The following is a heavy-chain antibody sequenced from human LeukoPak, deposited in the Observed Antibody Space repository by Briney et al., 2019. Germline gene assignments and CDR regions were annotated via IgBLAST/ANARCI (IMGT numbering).Heavy chain of an antibody. CDR3: TRTTIFGVVIPFDY. D-gene: IGHD3-3*01. CDR1: GYTFTSYG. V-gene: IGHV1-18*01. Sequence: ASVKVSCKASGYTFTSYGISWVRQAPGQGLEWMGWISAYNGNTNYAQKLQGRVTMTTDTSTSTAYMELRSLRSDDTAVYYCTRTTIFGVVIPFDYWGQGTLVTVSS. J-gene: IGHJ4*02. CDR2: ISAYNGNT.